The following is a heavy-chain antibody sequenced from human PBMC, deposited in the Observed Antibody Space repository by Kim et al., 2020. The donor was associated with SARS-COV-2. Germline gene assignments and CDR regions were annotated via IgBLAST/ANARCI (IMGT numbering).Heavy chain of an antibody. CDR2: ISSSSDYI. D-gene: IGHD3-9*01. CDR1: GFTFSSYS. Sequence: GGSLRLSCADSGFTFSSYSMNWVRQAPGKGLEWVSSISSSSDYIYYADSVKGRFTISRDNAKNSLYLQVNSLRAEDTAVYYCARQGYDLLTAYYPYQYVMDVWGQGTTVTVSS. V-gene: IGHV3-21*01. CDR3: ARQGYDLLTAYYPYQYVMDV. J-gene: IGHJ6*02.